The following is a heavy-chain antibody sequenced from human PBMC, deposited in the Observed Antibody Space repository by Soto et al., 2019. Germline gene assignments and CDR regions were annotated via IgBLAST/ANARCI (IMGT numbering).Heavy chain of an antibody. CDR3: ARDRRFYDSATSDIANEAFDV. CDR2: INPNSGGT. V-gene: IGHV1-2*02. D-gene: IGHD3-22*01. J-gene: IGHJ3*01. CDR1: GYTFTGYH. Sequence: ASVKVSCKASGYTFTGYHMHWVRQAPGQGREWMGWINPNSGGTNYAQKFQGRVTMTRDTSISTAYMEVSRLRSDDTAVYYCARDRRFYDSATSDIANEAFDVWGQGPMATVS.